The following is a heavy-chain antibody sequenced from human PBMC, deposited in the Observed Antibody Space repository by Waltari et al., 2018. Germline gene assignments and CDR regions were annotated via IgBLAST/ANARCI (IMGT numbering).Heavy chain of an antibody. D-gene: IGHD3-16*01. CDR1: GGDFRTRG. CDR2: ITPVFGDP. V-gene: IGHV1-69*18. J-gene: IGHJ1*01. Sequence: QVQVVQSGAEVKKPGSSVRVSCKASGGDFRTRGVMWARQAPGQGLEWMGKITPVFGDPTYAQTFQGRVTITADESTSTVYLDFRSLTSDDTAIYYCASALTNKEYFSFWGQGTLLTVSS. CDR3: ASALTNKEYFSF.